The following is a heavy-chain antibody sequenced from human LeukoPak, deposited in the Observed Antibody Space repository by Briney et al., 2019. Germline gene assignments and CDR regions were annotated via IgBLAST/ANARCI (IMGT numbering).Heavy chain of an antibody. CDR3: ARDLVGHFDY. CDR2: IYYSGST. D-gene: IGHD2-15*01. J-gene: IGHJ4*02. Sequence: PSETLSLTCTVSGGPISSSSYYWGWIRQPPGKGLEWIGSIYYSGSTYYNPSLKSRVTISVDTSKNQFSLKLSSVTAADTAVYYCARDLVGHFDYWGQGTLVTVSS. CDR1: GGPISSSSYY. V-gene: IGHV4-39*07.